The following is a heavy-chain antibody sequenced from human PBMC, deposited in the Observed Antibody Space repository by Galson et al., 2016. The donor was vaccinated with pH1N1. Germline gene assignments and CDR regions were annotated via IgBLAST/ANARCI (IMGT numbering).Heavy chain of an antibody. CDR2: INAGNGNT. D-gene: IGHD3-3*01. V-gene: IGHV1-3*01. J-gene: IGHJ6*02. CDR3: ARRVTLSDFWSNYYPYGMDV. Sequence: SVKVSCKASGYTFTSYAMHWVRQAPGQRLEWMGWINAGNGNTKYSQKFQVRVTITRDTSASTAYMELNSLRSEDTAVYYCARRVTLSDFWSNYYPYGMDVWGQGTTVTVSS. CDR1: GYTFTSYA.